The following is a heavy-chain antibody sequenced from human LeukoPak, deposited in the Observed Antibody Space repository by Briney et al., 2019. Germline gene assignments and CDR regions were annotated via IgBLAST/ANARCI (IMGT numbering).Heavy chain of an antibody. CDR1: GFTFSDHY. CDR2: TSNKADSYTT. J-gene: IGHJ4*02. Sequence: GGSLRLSCAASGFTFSDHYMDWVRQAPGKGLEWVSRTSNKADSYTTHYAASVRGRFTISRDDSKNSLYLQMNSLKSEDTAVYYCARVGSTWSFDYWGQGTLVTVSS. V-gene: IGHV3-72*01. CDR3: ARVGSTWSFDY. D-gene: IGHD6-13*01.